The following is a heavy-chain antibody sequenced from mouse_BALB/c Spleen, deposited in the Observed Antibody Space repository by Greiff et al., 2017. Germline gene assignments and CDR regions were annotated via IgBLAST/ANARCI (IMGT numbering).Heavy chain of an antibody. CDR1: GYSFTGYF. D-gene: IGHD2-1*01. V-gene: IGHV1-37*01. CDR2: INPYNGAT. Sequence: VQLKESGPELVKPGASVKISCKASGYSFTGYFMNWVKQSHGKSLEWIGRINPYNGATSYNQKFKGKATFTVDTSSSTAYMQFNSLTSEDSAVYYCARSGGNYVFDYWGQGTTLTVSS. CDR3: ARSGGNYVFDY. J-gene: IGHJ2*01.